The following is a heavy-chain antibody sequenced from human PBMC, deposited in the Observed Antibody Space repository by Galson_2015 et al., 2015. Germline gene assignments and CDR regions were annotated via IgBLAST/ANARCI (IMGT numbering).Heavy chain of an antibody. D-gene: IGHD6-19*01. CDR2: IWYDGSNK. J-gene: IGHJ6*03. V-gene: IGHV3-33*01. CDR1: GFSFSSYG. CDR3: ARDRISVTGYYYYMDV. Sequence: SLRLSCAASGFSFSSYGMHWVRQAPGKGLEWVAVIWYDGSNKNYADPVKGRFTISRDNSKNTLYLQMNSLRAEDTAVYYCARDRISVTGYYYYMDVWGKGTTVTVSS.